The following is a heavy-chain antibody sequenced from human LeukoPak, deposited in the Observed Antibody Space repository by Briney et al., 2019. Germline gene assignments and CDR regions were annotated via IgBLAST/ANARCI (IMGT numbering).Heavy chain of an antibody. CDR1: GGTFSSYA. CDR3: ARVPTVFGVDPEQNHFDL. J-gene: IGHJ4*02. V-gene: IGHV1-69*05. D-gene: IGHD3-3*01. CDR2: IIPIFGTA. Sequence: ASVKVSCKASGGTFSSYAISWVRQAPGQGLEWMGRIIPIFGTANYAQKFQGRVTITTDGSTSTAYMELSSLRSEDTAVYYCARVPTVFGVDPEQNHFDLWGQGTLVIVSS.